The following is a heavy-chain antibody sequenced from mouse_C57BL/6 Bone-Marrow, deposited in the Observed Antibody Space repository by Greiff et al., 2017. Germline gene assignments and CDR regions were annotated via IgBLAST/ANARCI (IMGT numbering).Heavy chain of an antibody. Sequence: EVKLVESGGDLVKPGGSLKLSCAASGYTFSSYGMSWVRQTPDKRLEWVATISSGGSYTYYHDSVKGRFTISRDNAKNTRYLQMSSLKSEDTAMYYCSRQGAMDYWGKGTSVTVSS. CDR2: ISSGGSYT. J-gene: IGHJ4*01. V-gene: IGHV5-6*01. CDR1: GYTFSSYG. CDR3: SRQGAMDY.